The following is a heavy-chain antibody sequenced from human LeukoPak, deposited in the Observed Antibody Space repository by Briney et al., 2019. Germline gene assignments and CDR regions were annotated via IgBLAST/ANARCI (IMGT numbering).Heavy chain of an antibody. Sequence: PGGSLRLSCAASGFTFSSYSMNWVRQAPGKGLEWVSYISSSSSTIYYADSVKGRFTISRDNAKNSLYLQMNSLRAEDTAVYYCARSYSSSWYRLRPYYFDYWGQGTLVTVSS. CDR2: ISSSSSTI. CDR3: ARSYSSSWYRLRPYYFDY. J-gene: IGHJ4*02. V-gene: IGHV3-48*01. CDR1: GFTFSSYS. D-gene: IGHD6-13*01.